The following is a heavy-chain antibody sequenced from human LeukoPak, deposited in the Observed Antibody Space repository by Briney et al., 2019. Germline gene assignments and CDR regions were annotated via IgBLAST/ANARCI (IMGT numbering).Heavy chain of an antibody. CDR3: AKGVVVAPDVTPFDY. CDR2: IFYSGST. D-gene: IGHD2-2*01. J-gene: IGHJ4*02. CDR1: GASISNYY. Sequence: PSETLSLTCTVSGASISNYYWGWVRQPPGKALEWIGNIFYSGSTYYSPSLKSRVTISLDTSRNQFSLKLNSVTAADTAVYYCAKGVVVAPDVTPFDYWGQGTLVTVSS. V-gene: IGHV4-59*12.